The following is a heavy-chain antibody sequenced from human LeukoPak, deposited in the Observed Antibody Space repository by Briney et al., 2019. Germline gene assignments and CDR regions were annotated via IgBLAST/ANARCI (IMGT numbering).Heavy chain of an antibody. CDR3: AREDYYDSSGYYGWFDP. CDR1: GYTFTGYY. J-gene: IGHJ5*02. V-gene: IGHV1-2*02. D-gene: IGHD3-22*01. CDR2: INPNSGGT. Sequence: GASVKVPCKASGYTFTGYYMHWVRQAPGQGLEWMGWINPNSGGTNYAQKFQGRVTMTRDTSISTAYMELSRLRSDDTAVYYCAREDYYDSSGYYGWFDPWGQGTLVTVSS.